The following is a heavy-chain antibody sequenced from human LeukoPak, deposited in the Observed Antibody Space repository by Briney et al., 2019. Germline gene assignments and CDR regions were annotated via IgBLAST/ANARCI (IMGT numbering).Heavy chain of an antibody. J-gene: IGHJ3*02. CDR2: IYTSGST. CDR1: GGSISSGSYY. Sequence: PSETLSLTCTVSGGSISSGSYYWSWIRQPAGKGLEWIGRIYTSGSTNYNPSLKSRVTISVDTSKNQFSLKLSSVTAADTAVYYCARPYDGDASDIWGQGTMVTVSS. D-gene: IGHD3-16*01. V-gene: IGHV4-61*02. CDR3: ARPYDGDASDI.